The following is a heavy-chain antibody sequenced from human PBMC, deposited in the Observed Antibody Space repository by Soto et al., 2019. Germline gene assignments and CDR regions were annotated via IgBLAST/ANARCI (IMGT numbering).Heavy chain of an antibody. Sequence: RGSVKXSXKASGYTFTSYAIHLVRQAPGQRLEWMGWINAGNGNTKNSQKFQGRVTITRYTSASTAYMDLSSLRSEDTAVYYCARSLYSSSXYWFDPWGQGTXVTVSS. D-gene: IGHD6-13*01. V-gene: IGHV1-3*01. J-gene: IGHJ5*02. CDR1: GYTFTSYA. CDR3: ARSLYSSSXYWFDP. CDR2: INAGNGNT.